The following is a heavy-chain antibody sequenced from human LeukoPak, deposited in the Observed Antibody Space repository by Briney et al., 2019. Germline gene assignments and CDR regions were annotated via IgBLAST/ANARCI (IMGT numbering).Heavy chain of an antibody. CDR1: GFTFTTYD. J-gene: IGHJ6*03. D-gene: IGHD2-15*01. Sequence: GGSLRLSCAAPGFTFTTYDMHWVRQATGKGLEWVSAIGTTGDTYYPGSVKGRFTVSRENAKNSLYLQMNSLRAGDTAVYYCARDRGGGHMDVWGKGTTVTISS. CDR2: IGTTGDT. V-gene: IGHV3-13*01. CDR3: ARDRGGGHMDV.